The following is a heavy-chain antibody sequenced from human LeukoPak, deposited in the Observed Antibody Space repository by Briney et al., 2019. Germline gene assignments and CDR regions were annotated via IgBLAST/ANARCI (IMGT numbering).Heavy chain of an antibody. J-gene: IGHJ5*02. D-gene: IGHD3-3*01. Sequence: ASVKVSCKASGYSFTGYYMHWVRQAPGQGLEWMGWINPNSGGTNYAQKFQGRVTMTRDTSISTAYMELSRLRSDDTAVYYCARASPPETYYDFWSGFGWFDPWGQGTLVTVSS. CDR2: INPNSGGT. CDR3: ARASPPETYYDFWSGFGWFDP. CDR1: GYSFTGYY. V-gene: IGHV1-2*02.